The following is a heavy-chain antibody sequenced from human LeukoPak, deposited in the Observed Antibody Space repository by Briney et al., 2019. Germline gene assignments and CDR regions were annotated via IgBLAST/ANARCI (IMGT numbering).Heavy chain of an antibody. CDR2: IKQDGSEK. Sequence: PGGSLRLSCAASGFTFRNYWMSWVRQAPGKGLEWVANIKQDGSEKYFVDSVKGRFTISRDNAKNSLYLQMNSLRAEDAAVYYCARDSYSLFDYWGRGTLVTVSS. CDR1: GFTFRNYW. D-gene: IGHD1-26*01. V-gene: IGHV3-7*05. CDR3: ARDSYSLFDY. J-gene: IGHJ4*02.